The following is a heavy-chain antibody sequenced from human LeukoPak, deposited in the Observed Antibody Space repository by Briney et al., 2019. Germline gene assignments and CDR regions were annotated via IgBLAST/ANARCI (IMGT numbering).Heavy chain of an antibody. D-gene: IGHD3-22*01. Sequence: QVQLQESAPGLVKRWETLSLTCTVSGGSMSDYSWSWFRQPPGQGPEWIGYIYSTGSTNYNPSLKSRVTISVDTSKNQFFPKLNSVTAADTALYYCARDYTMTHAFDIWGQGTLVTVSS. V-gene: IGHV4-59*01. CDR2: IYSTGST. CDR1: GGSMSDYS. J-gene: IGHJ3*02. CDR3: ARDYTMTHAFDI.